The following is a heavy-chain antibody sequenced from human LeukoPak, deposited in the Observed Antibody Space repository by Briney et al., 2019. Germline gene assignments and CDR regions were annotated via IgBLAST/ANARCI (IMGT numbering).Heavy chain of an antibody. D-gene: IGHD3-22*01. J-gene: IGHJ4*02. V-gene: IGHV1-2*02. CDR3: ARQYYYDSSSLDY. CDR2: INPNSGGT. Sequence: ASVKVSCKASGYTFTGYYMHWVRQAPRQGLEWMGWINPNSGGTNYAQKFQGRVTMTRDTSISTAYMELSRLRSDDTAVYYCARQYYYDSSSLDYWGQGTLVTVSS. CDR1: GYTFTGYY.